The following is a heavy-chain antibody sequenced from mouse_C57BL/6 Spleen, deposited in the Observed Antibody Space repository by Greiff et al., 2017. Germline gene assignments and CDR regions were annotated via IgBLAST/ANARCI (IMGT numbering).Heavy chain of an antibody. CDR3: ATLDSSGYEYFDY. V-gene: IGHV1-74*01. CDR1: GYTFTSYW. CDR2: IHPADSDT. D-gene: IGHD3-2*02. Sequence: VQLQQPGAELVKPGASVKVSCKASGYTFTSYWMHWVKQRPGQGLEWIGRIHPADSDTNYNQKFKGKATLTVDKSSSTAYMLLSSLTSEDSAVYYSATLDSSGYEYFDYWGQGTTLTVSS. J-gene: IGHJ2*01.